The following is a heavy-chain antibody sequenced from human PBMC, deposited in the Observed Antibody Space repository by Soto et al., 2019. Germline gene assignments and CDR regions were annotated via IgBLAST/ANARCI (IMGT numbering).Heavy chain of an antibody. V-gene: IGHV3-64*01. CDR3: ARADYDILTGPLA. CDR1: GFTFSSYA. CDR2: ISSNGGST. D-gene: IGHD3-9*01. J-gene: IGHJ5*02. Sequence: GGSLRLSCAASGFTFSSYAMHWVRQAPGKGLEYVSAISSNGGSTYYANSVKGRFTISRDNSKNTLYLQMGSLRAEDMAVYYCARADYDILTGPLAWGQGTLVTVSS.